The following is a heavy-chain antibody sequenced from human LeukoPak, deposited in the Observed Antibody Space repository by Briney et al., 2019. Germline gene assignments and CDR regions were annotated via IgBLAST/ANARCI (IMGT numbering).Heavy chain of an antibody. CDR2: ISGSGST. V-gene: IGHV3-23*01. Sequence: GGSLRLSCAASGFTFSSYAMSWVRQAPGKGLEWVSSISGSGSTYYADSVKGRFTISRGNSKNTLYLQMNSLRAEDTAVYHCAKVFDSSGWYWFDPWGQGTLVTVSS. J-gene: IGHJ5*02. D-gene: IGHD6-19*01. CDR1: GFTFSSYA. CDR3: AKVFDSSGWYWFDP.